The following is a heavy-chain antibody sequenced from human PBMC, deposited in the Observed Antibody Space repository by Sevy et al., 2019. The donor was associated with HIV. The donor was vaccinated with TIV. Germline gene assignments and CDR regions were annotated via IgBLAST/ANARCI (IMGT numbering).Heavy chain of an antibody. D-gene: IGHD2-21*01. CDR1: GYTFTGYY. CDR2: INPDSGGP. V-gene: IGHV1-2*02. J-gene: IGHJ4*02. CDR3: VRDDPYGYFEY. Sequence: ASVKVSCKASGYTFTGYYMHWMRQAPGQGLEWMGWINPDSGGPIYAPKFQGRVTLTRDTSISTAYMDLSRLKSDDTAVYYCVRDDPYGYFEYWGQGTLVTVSS.